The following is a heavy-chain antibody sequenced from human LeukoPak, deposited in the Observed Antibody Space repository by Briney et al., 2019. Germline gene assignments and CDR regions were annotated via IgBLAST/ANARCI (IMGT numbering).Heavy chain of an antibody. CDR2: INTGNGNT. CDR3: ARSRGYCSGGSCYGDGPNWFDP. J-gene: IGHJ5*02. CDR1: GYTFTDYA. D-gene: IGHD2-15*01. Sequence: ASVKVSCKASGYTFTDYAIHWVRQAPGQRLEWMGWINTGNGNTKYSQKFQDRITITRDTSASTAYMELSSLRSEDTAVYYCARSRGYCSGGSCYGDGPNWFDPWGQGTLATVSS. V-gene: IGHV1-3*04.